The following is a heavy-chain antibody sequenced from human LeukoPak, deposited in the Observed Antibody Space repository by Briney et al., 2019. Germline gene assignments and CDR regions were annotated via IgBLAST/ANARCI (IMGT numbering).Heavy chain of an antibody. CDR1: GFTFSSYE. CDR2: ISSTGSSI. J-gene: IGHJ5*02. V-gene: IGHV3-48*03. D-gene: IGHD6-13*01. Sequence: GGSRRLSCAASGFTFSSYEMNWVRQAPGKGLEWVSYISSTGSSIYYADSVKGRFTISRDNAKNSLYLQMNSLRAEDTAIYYCARGPYSSSWSAWFDPWGQGTLVTVSS. CDR3: ARGPYSSSWSAWFDP.